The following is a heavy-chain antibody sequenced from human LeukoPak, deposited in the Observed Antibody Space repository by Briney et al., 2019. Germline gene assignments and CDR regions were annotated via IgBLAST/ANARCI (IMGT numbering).Heavy chain of an antibody. CDR3: ARGSLAAAGNDFDY. CDR2: INHSGST. V-gene: IGHV4-34*01. Sequence: PSETMSLTCAVYGGSFSGYYWSWIRQPPGKGLEWIGEINHSGSTNYNPSLKSRVTISVDTSKNQLSLKLSSVTAADTAVYYCARGSLAAAGNDFDYWGQGTLVTVSS. J-gene: IGHJ4*02. CDR1: GGSFSGYY. D-gene: IGHD6-13*01.